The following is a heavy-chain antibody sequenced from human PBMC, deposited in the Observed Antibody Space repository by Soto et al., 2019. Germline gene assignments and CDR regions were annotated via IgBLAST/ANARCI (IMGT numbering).Heavy chain of an antibody. J-gene: IGHJ4*02. V-gene: IGHV4-59*11. Sequence: SETLSLTCSVSGDSLKNHYWAWIRHSPGKGLEWIGNIYDSGSTNYSPALKSRVSMSVDTSKNLFSLKMNSVTAADTAMYYCARAGDDCSAANCYVIDYWGQGTLVTVSS. CDR1: GDSLKNHY. D-gene: IGHD2-2*01. CDR3: ARAGDDCSAANCYVIDY. CDR2: IYDSGST.